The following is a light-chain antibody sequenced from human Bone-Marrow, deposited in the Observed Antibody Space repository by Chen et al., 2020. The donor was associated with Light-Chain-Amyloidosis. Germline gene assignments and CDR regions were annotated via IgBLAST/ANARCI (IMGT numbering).Light chain of an antibody. CDR2: GSS. CDR1: QTNSSNY. CDR3: QQYGTSPLT. Sequence: EIVLTQSPGTLSLSPGEGANLSCRASQTNSSNYLTWYQQKFGQAPRLLMYGSSSRATGIPDRFTGSGYGTDFTLTINRREPEDFAMYYCQQYGTSPLTFGGGTKVGIK. J-gene: IGKJ4*01. V-gene: IGKV3-20*01.